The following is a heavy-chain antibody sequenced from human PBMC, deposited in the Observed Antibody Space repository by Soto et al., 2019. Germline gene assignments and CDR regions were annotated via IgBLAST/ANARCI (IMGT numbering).Heavy chain of an antibody. CDR2: IKSKTDGGTT. Sequence: EVQLVESRGDLVKPGGSLRLSCAASGFIFSNAWMNWVRQAPGKGLEWVGRIKSKTDGGTTDYAAPVKGRFTISRDDSKNTLYLQMNSLKVEDTAVYYCWLAAHLDAFEIWGQGTMVTVSS. CDR3: WLAAHLDAFEI. V-gene: IGHV3-15*01. J-gene: IGHJ3*02. CDR1: GFIFSNAW. D-gene: IGHD6-6*01.